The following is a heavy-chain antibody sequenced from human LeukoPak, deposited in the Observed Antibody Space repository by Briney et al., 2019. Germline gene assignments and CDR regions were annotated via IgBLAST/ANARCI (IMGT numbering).Heavy chain of an antibody. J-gene: IGHJ4*02. Sequence: GGSLRLSCAASGFTFSSYAMSWVRQAPGKGLEWVSAISGSGGSTYYADSVKGRFTISGDNSKNTLYLQMNSLRAEDTAVYYCAADLVATITRYFDYWGQGTLVTVSS. CDR2: ISGSGGST. CDR3: AADLVATITRYFDY. V-gene: IGHV3-23*01. CDR1: GFTFSSYA. D-gene: IGHD5-12*01.